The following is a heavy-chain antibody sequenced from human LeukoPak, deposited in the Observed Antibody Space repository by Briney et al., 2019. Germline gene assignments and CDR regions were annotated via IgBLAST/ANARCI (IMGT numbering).Heavy chain of an antibody. CDR1: GYTFTGYY. CDR2: INPDGGGT. D-gene: IGHD3-22*01. J-gene: IGHJ4*02. CDR3: ARDRPVDYYDSSGYWYYFDY. Sequence: ASVKVSCKASGYTFTGYYIHWVRQAPGQGLEWMGWINPDGGGTNYAQKFQGRVTMTRDASISTAYMELSRLRSDDTAVYFCARDRPVDYYDSSGYWYYFDYWGQGALVTVSS. V-gene: IGHV1-2*02.